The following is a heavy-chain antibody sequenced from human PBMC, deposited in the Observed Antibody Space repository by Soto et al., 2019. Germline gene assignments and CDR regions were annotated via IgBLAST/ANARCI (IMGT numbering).Heavy chain of an antibody. CDR3: ATSDTAEGFAF. Sequence: PSETLSLTCTVSDGSIISGDSYWSWIRQSPGKGLEWIGYIYSSVSTYYNPSLKSRVTISVDTSKNQFSLKLASVTAADTAVFYCATSDTAEGFAFWGQGTLVTVSS. CDR2: IYSSVST. CDR1: DGSIISGDSY. V-gene: IGHV4-30-4*01. J-gene: IGHJ4*02. D-gene: IGHD5-18*01.